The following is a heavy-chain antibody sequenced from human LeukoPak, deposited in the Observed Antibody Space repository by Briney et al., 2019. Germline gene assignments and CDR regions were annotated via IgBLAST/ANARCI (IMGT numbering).Heavy chain of an antibody. CDR3: AGLYARRDWFDP. CDR1: GYTFTSYA. V-gene: IGHV1-18*01. Sequence: ASVKVSCKASGYTFTSYAMNWVRQAPGQGLEWMGWISAYNGNTNYAQKLQGRVTMTTDTSTSTAYMELRSLRSDDTAVYYCAGLYARRDWFDPWGQGTLVTVSS. D-gene: IGHD2/OR15-2a*01. CDR2: ISAYNGNT. J-gene: IGHJ5*02.